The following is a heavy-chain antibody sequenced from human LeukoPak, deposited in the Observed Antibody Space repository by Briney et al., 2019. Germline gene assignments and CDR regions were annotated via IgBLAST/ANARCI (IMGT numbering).Heavy chain of an antibody. D-gene: IGHD1-1*01. Sequence: SETLSLTCTVAGGSISSGSYYWSWIRQPTGKGLEWIGRIYTSGSTNYNPSPKSRVTISVDTSKNQFSLKLSSVTAADTAVYYCARGRTGVFANFDPWGQGTLVTVSS. CDR2: IYTSGST. J-gene: IGHJ5*02. CDR3: ARGRTGVFANFDP. V-gene: IGHV4-61*02. CDR1: GGSISSGSYY.